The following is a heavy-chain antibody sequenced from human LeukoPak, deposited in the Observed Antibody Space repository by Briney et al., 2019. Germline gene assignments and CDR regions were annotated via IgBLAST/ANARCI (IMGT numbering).Heavy chain of an antibody. CDR3: ATLYSYGLPFDY. J-gene: IGHJ4*02. V-gene: IGHV3-30-3*01. CDR1: GFTFSSYA. D-gene: IGHD5-18*01. CDR2: ISYDGSNK. Sequence: PGRSLRLSCAASGFTFSSYAMHWVRQAPGKGLEWVAVISYDGSNKYYADSVKGRFTISRDNSKNTLYLQMNSLRAEDTAVYYCATLYSYGLPFDYWGQGTLVTVSS.